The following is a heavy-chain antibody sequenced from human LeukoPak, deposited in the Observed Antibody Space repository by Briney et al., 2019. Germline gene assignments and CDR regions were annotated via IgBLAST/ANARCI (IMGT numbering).Heavy chain of an antibody. D-gene: IGHD6-19*01. CDR1: GASTSSRY. V-gene: IGHV4-59*08. CDR2: IYNGRNT. CDR3: AQTTGWPGFDF. J-gene: IGHJ4*02. Sequence: SETLSLTCSASGASTSSRYWSWIRQSPGRTLEWIGHIYNGRNTKYNPSLTSRVTISVDTSKNQFSLSLTSVTAADTAIYYCAQTTGWPGFDFWGPGALATVSS.